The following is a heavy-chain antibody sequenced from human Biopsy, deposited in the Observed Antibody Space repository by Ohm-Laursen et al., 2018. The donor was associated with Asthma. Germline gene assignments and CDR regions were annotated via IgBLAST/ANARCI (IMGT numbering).Heavy chain of an antibody. CDR1: GGSISSDY. CDR3: ARCGGDCPIRGFDS. D-gene: IGHD2-21*02. J-gene: IGHJ4*02. V-gene: IGHV4-59*12. Sequence: SETLSLTCTVSGGSISSDYWSWLRQSPGKGLEWIGYIHNSGNTNYNPSLKSRVTISLDTSKNHFSLRLSLVTAADTAVYYCARCGGDCPIRGFDSWGPGTLVTVSS. CDR2: IHNSGNT.